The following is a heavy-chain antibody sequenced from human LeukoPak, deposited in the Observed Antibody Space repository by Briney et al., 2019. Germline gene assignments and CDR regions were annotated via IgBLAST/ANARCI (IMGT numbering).Heavy chain of an antibody. Sequence: PSETLSLTCTVSGGSISSYYWSWIRQPPGKGLEWIGYMYYRGNTNYDPSLKSRVTISIDTPNNQFSLKLSSVTAEDTAVYYCARDEYNWNVDAFDIWGQGTVVTVSS. J-gene: IGHJ3*02. CDR1: GGSISSYY. CDR2: MYYRGNT. CDR3: ARDEYNWNVDAFDI. D-gene: IGHD1-20*01. V-gene: IGHV4-59*12.